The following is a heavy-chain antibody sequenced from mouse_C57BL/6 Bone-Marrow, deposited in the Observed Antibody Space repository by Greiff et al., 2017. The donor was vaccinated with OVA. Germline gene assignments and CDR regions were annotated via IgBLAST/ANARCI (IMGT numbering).Heavy chain of an antibody. D-gene: IGHD1-1*01. CDR3: ARDGSSYDWFAY. CDR1: GFTFSSYG. Sequence: EVKLMESGGDLVKPGGSLKLSCAASGFTFSSYGMSWVRQTPDKRLEWVATISSGGSYTYYPDSVKGRFTISRDNAKNTLYMQMSSLKAEDTAMYYCARDGSSYDWFAYWGQGTLVTVSA. J-gene: IGHJ3*01. CDR2: ISSGGSYT. V-gene: IGHV5-6*01.